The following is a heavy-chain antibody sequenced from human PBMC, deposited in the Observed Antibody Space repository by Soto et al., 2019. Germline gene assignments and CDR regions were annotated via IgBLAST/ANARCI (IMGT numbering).Heavy chain of an antibody. V-gene: IGHV4-30-4*01. CDR2: IYYSGST. CDR1: GGSISSGDYY. D-gene: IGHD6-6*01. J-gene: IGHJ5*02. CDR3: ARERPDGARLDP. Sequence: PSETLSLTYTVSGGSISSGDYYWCWIRQPPGKGLEWIGYIYYSGSTYYNPSLKSRVTISVDTSKNQFSLKLSSVTAADTAVYYCARERPDGARLDPWGQGTLVT.